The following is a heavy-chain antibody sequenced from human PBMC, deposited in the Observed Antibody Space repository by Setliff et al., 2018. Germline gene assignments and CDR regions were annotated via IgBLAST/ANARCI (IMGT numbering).Heavy chain of an antibody. D-gene: IGHD3-3*01. CDR1: GFTFDDYV. Sequence: PGGSLRLSCAASGFTFDDYVMSWVRQAPGKGLEWVSDINRNGGRIGYADSVKGRFTISRDNAQNSLYLQMNSLRAEDTAVYYCARSYNFWSGPALDVWGKGTTVTVSS. V-gene: IGHV3-20*04. CDR2: INRNGGRI. J-gene: IGHJ6*04. CDR3: ARSYNFWSGPALDV.